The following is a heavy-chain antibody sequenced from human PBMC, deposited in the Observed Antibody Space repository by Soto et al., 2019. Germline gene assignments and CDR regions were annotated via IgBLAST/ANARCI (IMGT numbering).Heavy chain of an antibody. CDR2: IRSKSNSYAT. V-gene: IGHV3-73*02. Sequence: EVQLVESGGGLVKPGGSLNLSCAASGFPFSGPAMPWAGQTSGKGLEWVGRIRSKSNSYATAYTASVKGRFTISRDDSKNTAYLQMNSLKTEDTAVYYCTSKAGELLPAFDIWGQGTMVTVSS. CDR3: TSKAGELLPAFDI. CDR1: GFPFSGPA. D-gene: IGHD1-26*01. J-gene: IGHJ3*02.